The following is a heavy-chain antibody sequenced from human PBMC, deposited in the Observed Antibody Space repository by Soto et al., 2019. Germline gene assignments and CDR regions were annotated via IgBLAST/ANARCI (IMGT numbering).Heavy chain of an antibody. D-gene: IGHD3-9*01. CDR2: ISWDSATV. CDR3: VQGRYPTMATPLDH. Sequence: GGSLRLSCSASGFTFDDCAMHWVRQAPGKGPEWVSGISWDSATVGSADSVKGRFTITRDDAKNSLYLQLDRLTREDTALYYCVQGRYPTMATPLDHWGQGTLVTVSS. V-gene: IGHV3-9*01. J-gene: IGHJ5*02. CDR1: GFTFDDCA.